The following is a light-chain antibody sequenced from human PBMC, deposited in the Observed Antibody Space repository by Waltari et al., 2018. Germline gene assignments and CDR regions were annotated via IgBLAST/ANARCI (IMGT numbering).Light chain of an antibody. CDR2: WAS. Sequence: DIVMTQSPDSLAVSLGERATINCKSSQNGVFSSNNKKYLAGYQQKPGQPPRLLIYWASTRASGVPDRFSGSGSGTDFTLTISSLQAEDVAVYYCQQYHSAPRTFGQGTKVEIK. J-gene: IGKJ1*01. V-gene: IGKV4-1*01. CDR3: QQYHSAPRT. CDR1: QNGVFSSNNKKY.